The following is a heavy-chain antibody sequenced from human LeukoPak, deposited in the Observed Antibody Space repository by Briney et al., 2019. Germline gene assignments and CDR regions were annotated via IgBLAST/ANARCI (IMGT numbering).Heavy chain of an antibody. CDR1: GYTFTGYY. Sequence: ASVKVSCKASGYTFTGYYIHWVRQAPGQGLEWMGWINPNSGGTNYAQKFQGRVTMTRDTSISTAYMELSRLRSDDTAVYYCARSNRPTYYYDSSGYSDLAFDIWGQGTMVTVSS. CDR3: ARSNRPTYYYDSSGYSDLAFDI. J-gene: IGHJ3*02. D-gene: IGHD3-22*01. CDR2: INPNSGGT. V-gene: IGHV1-2*02.